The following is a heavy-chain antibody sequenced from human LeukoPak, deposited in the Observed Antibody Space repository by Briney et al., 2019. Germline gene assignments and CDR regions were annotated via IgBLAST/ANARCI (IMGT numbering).Heavy chain of an antibody. D-gene: IGHD3-16*01. CDR3: ARSPMGGVYFDY. Sequence: GGSLRLSCAASGFTFSSYSMNWARQAPGKGLAWVSSISSSSSYIYYADSVKGGFTISRENAKNPLYLQMTSLRAEDTAVYYCARSPMGGVYFDYWGQGTLVTVSS. CDR1: GFTFSSYS. CDR2: ISSSSSYI. V-gene: IGHV3-21*01. J-gene: IGHJ4*02.